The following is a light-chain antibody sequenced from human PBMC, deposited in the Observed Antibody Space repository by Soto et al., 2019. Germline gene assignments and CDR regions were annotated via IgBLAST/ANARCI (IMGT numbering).Light chain of an antibody. CDR2: GAS. Sequence: VVLTQSPGTLSLSPGERATLSCRASQSVSSSYLAWYQQKPGQPPRLLIYGASSRATGIPDRFSGSGSGTDFTLTISRLEPEDVAVYYCQQFGSSPPYTFGQGTKLEIK. V-gene: IGKV3-20*01. CDR3: QQFGSSPPYT. J-gene: IGKJ2*01. CDR1: QSVSSSY.